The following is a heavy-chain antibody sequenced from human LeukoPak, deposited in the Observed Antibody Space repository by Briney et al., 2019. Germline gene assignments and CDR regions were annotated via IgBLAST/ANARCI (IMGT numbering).Heavy chain of an antibody. Sequence: GGSLRPSCAASGFTFSSDAMSWVRQAPGKGLEWVSAISGSGGGTYYADAVKGRFTISIDNAKNTMSLQMNSQSVKNTAVYYCAKDRYGGNSGWFDPWGQGTLVTVSS. CDR3: AKDRYGGNSGWFDP. D-gene: IGHD4-23*01. CDR1: GFTFSSDA. V-gene: IGHV3-23*01. CDR2: ISGSGGGT. J-gene: IGHJ5*02.